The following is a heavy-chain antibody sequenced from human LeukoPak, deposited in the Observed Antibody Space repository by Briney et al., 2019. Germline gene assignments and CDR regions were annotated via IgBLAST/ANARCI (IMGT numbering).Heavy chain of an antibody. CDR3: AKGVFYDSSGYYYGGAAFDI. CDR1: GFTFSSYG. CDR2: IWYDGSNK. J-gene: IGHJ3*02. D-gene: IGHD3-22*01. Sequence: QPGKSLRLSCAAAGFTFSSYGMHWVRQAPDKWLGWVEAIWYDGSNKYYADSVKGRFTISRDNSKNTLYLQMNRLRAEDTAVYYCAKGVFYDSSGYYYGGAAFDIWGQGTMVTVSS. V-gene: IGHV3-33*06.